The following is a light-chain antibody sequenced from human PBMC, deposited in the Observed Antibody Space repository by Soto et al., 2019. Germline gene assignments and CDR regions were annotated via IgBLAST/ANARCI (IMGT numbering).Light chain of an antibody. CDR1: NSDIGGYNY. CDR3: SSYTSVTIVV. CDR2: GVT. J-gene: IGLJ2*01. Sequence: QSALTQPASVSGSPGQSSTISCTGTNSDIGGYNYVSWYRHHPGEAPKLMIYGVTNRPSGVSTRFSGSKSGNTASLTISGLQDEDEADYYCSSYTSVTIVVFGGGTKLTVL. V-gene: IGLV2-14*01.